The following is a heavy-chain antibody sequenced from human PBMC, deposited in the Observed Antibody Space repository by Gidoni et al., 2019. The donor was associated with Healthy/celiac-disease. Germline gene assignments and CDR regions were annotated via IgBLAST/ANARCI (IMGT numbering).Heavy chain of an antibody. D-gene: IGHD2-15*01. CDR2: IYYSGST. V-gene: IGHV4-31*03. CDR3: ARAGGARKTPYCSGGSCLDY. J-gene: IGHJ4*02. Sequence: QVQLPESGPGLGKHSQTLSLTCTFYGGTISSGGYYWSWIRQHPGKGMEWIGYIYYSGSTYYNPSLKSRVTISVDTSKNQFSLKLSSVTAADTAVYYCARAGGARKTPYCSGGSCLDYWGQGTLVTVSS. CDR1: GGTISSGGYY.